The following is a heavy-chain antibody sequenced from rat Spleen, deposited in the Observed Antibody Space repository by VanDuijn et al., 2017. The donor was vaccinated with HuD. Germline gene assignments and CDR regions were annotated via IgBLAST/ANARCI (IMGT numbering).Heavy chain of an antibody. D-gene: IGHD1-1*01. CDR2: IWGDGST. CDR3: ARHDYSGDVDFDY. J-gene: IGHJ3*01. CDR1: GFSLISYA. Sequence: QVQLKESGPGLVQSSQTLSLTCTVSGFSLISYAVNWVRQPPGKGLEWMGGIWGDGSTNYNSAVQSRLSISRDTSKSQVFLKMNSLQPEDTGTYYCARHDYSGDVDFDYWGQGTLVTVSS. V-gene: IGHV2-13*01.